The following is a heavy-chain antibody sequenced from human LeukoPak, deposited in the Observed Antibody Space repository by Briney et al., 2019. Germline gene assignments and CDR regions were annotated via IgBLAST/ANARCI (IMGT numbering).Heavy chain of an antibody. Sequence: GGSLRLSCAGSGFTFSDYYMSWIRQAPGKGLEWVSYISSSGSTIYYADSVKGRFTTSRDNAKNSLYLQMNSLRAEDTAVYYCLGDIVVVPASDGDNWFDPWGQGTLVTVSS. CDR3: LGDIVVVPASDGDNWFDP. J-gene: IGHJ5*02. CDR2: ISSSGSTI. D-gene: IGHD2-2*01. V-gene: IGHV3-11*04. CDR1: GFTFSDYY.